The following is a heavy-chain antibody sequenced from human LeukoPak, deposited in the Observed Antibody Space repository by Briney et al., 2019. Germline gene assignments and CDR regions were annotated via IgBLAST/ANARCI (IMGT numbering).Heavy chain of an antibody. J-gene: IGHJ4*02. V-gene: IGHV4-34*01. D-gene: IGHD6-13*01. Sequence: PSETLSLTCAVYGGSFSGYYWSWIRQPPGKGLEWIGEINHSGSTNYNPSLKSRVTISVDTSKNQFSLKLSSVTAADTAVYYCARAAVPRAVSFYFDYWGQGTLVTVSS. CDR1: GGSFSGYY. CDR3: ARAAVPRAVSFYFDY. CDR2: INHSGST.